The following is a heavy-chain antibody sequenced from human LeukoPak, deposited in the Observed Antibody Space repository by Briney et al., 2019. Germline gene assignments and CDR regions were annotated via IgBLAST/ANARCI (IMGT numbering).Heavy chain of an antibody. J-gene: IGHJ6*02. CDR1: GFTFSSYA. CDR3: ARDMAVAGGSYDMDV. CDR2: ISYDGGNK. V-gene: IGHV3-30-3*01. D-gene: IGHD6-19*01. Sequence: GRSLRLSCAASGFTFSSYAMHWVRQAPGKGLEWVAVISYDGGNKYYADSVKGRFTISRDNSKNTLYLQMNSLRAEDTAVYYCARDMAVAGGSYDMDVWGQGTTVTVSS.